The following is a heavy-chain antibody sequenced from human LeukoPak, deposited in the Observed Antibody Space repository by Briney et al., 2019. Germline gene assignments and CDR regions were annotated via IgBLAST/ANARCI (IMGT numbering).Heavy chain of an antibody. CDR2: IYYSGST. D-gene: IGHD3-10*01. Sequence: WVRQAPGKGLEWIGSIYYSGSTYYNPSLKSRVTISVDTSKNQFSLKLSSVTAADTAVYYCARERWMVRGDHDYGMDVWGQGTTVTVSS. J-gene: IGHJ6*02. V-gene: IGHV4-39*02. CDR3: ARERWMVRGDHDYGMDV.